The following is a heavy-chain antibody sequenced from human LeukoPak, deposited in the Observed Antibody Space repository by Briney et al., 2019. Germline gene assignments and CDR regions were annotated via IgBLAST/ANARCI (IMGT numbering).Heavy chain of an antibody. CDR3: ARRTTVTQHSLPGNDAFDI. J-gene: IGHJ3*02. V-gene: IGHV4-59*08. D-gene: IGHD4-17*01. Sequence: KPSETLSLTCTVSSGSISSYYWSWIRQPPGKGLEWIGYIYYSGSTNYNPSLKSRVTISVDTSKHQFSLKLSSVTAADTAVYYCARRTTVTQHSLPGNDAFDIWGQGTMVTVSS. CDR2: IYYSGST. CDR1: SGSISSYY.